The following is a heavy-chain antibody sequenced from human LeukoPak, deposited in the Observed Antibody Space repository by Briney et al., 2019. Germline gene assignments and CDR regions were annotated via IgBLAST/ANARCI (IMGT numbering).Heavy chain of an antibody. CDR2: IIPIFGTA. V-gene: IGHV1-69*06. J-gene: IGHJ3*02. D-gene: IGHD3-22*01. CDR3: ARVRGSGYYQVSAFDI. Sequence: ASVKVSCKASGGTFSSYAISWVRQAPGQGLEWMGGIIPIFGTANYAQKFQGRVTITADKSTSTAYMELSSLRSEDTAVYYCARVRGSGYYQVSAFDIWGQGTMVTVSS. CDR1: GGTFSSYA.